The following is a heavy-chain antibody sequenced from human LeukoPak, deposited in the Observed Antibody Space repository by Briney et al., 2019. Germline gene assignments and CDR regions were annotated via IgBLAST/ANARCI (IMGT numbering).Heavy chain of an antibody. CDR1: GGSISSSNW. CDR3: ARFYYDSSAKAPYYFDY. J-gene: IGHJ4*02. D-gene: IGHD3-22*01. V-gene: IGHV4-4*02. Sequence: SGTLSLTCAVSGGSISSSNWWSWVRQPPGKGLEWIGEIYHSGSTNYNPSLKSRVTISVDKSKNQFSLKLSSVTAADTAVYYCARFYYDSSAKAPYYFDYWGQGTLVTVSS. CDR2: IYHSGST.